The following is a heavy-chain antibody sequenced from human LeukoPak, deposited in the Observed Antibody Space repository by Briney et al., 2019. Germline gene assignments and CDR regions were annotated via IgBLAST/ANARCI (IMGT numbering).Heavy chain of an antibody. CDR1: GFTFSSYA. CDR3: ARAPVLMLHVRWGYFDY. J-gene: IGHJ4*02. D-gene: IGHD2-8*01. Sequence: PGGSLRLSCAASGFTFSSYAMHWVRQAPGKGLEWVALISYDGSNKYYADSVKGRFTISRDNSKNTLYLQMNSLRAEDTAVYYCARAPVLMLHVRWGYFDYWGQGTLVTVSS. CDR2: ISYDGSNK. V-gene: IGHV3-30-3*01.